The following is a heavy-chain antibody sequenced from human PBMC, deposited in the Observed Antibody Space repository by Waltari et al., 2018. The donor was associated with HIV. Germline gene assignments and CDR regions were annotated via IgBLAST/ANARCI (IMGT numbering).Heavy chain of an antibody. CDR3: ARANSYGYDYGMDV. CDR1: GYSISSGYY. J-gene: IGHJ6*02. D-gene: IGHD5-18*01. Sequence: QVQLQESGPGLVKPSETLSLTCAVSGYSISSGYYWGWIRSHPGQGLEWIGSIYHSGSTYYNPSLKSRVTISVDTSKNQFSLKLSSVTAADTAVYYCARANSYGYDYGMDVWGQGTTVTVSS. CDR2: IYHSGST. V-gene: IGHV4-38-2*01.